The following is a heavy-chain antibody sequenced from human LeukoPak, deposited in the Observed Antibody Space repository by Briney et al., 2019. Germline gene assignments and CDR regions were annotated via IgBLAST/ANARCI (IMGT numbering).Heavy chain of an antibody. CDR2: ISAYNGNT. D-gene: IGHD6-19*01. CDR3: ARDSPRYSSGWYGVYFDY. J-gene: IGHJ4*02. Sequence: ASVKVSCKASGYTFTSYGISWVRQAPGQGLGWMGWISAYNGNTNYAQKLQGRVTMTTDTSTSTAYMELRSLRSDDTAVYYCARDSPRYSSGWYGVYFDYWGQGTLVTVSS. CDR1: GYTFTSYG. V-gene: IGHV1-18*01.